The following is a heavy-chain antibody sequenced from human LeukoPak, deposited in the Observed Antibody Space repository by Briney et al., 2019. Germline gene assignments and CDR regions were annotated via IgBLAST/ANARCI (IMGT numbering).Heavy chain of an antibody. V-gene: IGHV4-39*07. Sequence: SETLSLTCTVSGGSISSSSYYWGWIRQPPGKGLEWIGSIYYSGSTYYNPSLKSRVTISVDTPKNQFSLKLSSVTAADTAVYYCARRLYYGSGSYGDYMDVWGKGTTVTISS. CDR2: IYYSGST. J-gene: IGHJ6*03. D-gene: IGHD3-10*01. CDR3: ARRLYYGSGSYGDYMDV. CDR1: GGSISSSSYY.